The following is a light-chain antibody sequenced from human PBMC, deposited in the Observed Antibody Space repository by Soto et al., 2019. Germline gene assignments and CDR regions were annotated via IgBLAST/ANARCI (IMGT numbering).Light chain of an antibody. CDR2: AAS. J-gene: IGKJ1*01. CDR3: QKSHSTPPT. CDR1: QSISNF. V-gene: IGKV1-39*01. Sequence: DIQMTQSPSSLSASVGDRVTITCRASQSISNFLNWYQQRQGQVPKLLIYAASTLHPGVPSRLSGSGSRTDFTITITSLQPEDLQTYYCQKSHSTPPTSGQGTKV.